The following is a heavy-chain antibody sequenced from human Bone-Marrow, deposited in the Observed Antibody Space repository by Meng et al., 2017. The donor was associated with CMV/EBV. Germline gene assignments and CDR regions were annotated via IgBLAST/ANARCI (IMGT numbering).Heavy chain of an antibody. J-gene: IGHJ6*02. D-gene: IGHD3-3*01. V-gene: IGHV4-39*07. CDR1: GGSISSSSYY. CDR2: IYYSGST. Sequence: SDTLSLTCTVSGGSISSSSYYWGWIRQPPGKGLEWIGSIYYSGSTYYNPSLKSRVTISVDTSKNQFSLKLSSVTAADTAVYYCARGRSRFLEWLANYGMDVWGQGTTVTVSS. CDR3: ARGRSRFLEWLANYGMDV.